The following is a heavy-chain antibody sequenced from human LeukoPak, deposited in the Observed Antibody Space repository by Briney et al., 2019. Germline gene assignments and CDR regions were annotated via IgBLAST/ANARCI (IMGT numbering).Heavy chain of an antibody. Sequence: GGSLRLSCAAYGFTFSSYAMHWVRQAPGKGLEYVSAISSNGGSTYYANSVKGRFTISRDNSKNTLYLQMGSLRAEDMAVYYCASRGILTGSYDYWGQGTLVTVSS. D-gene: IGHD3-9*01. CDR1: GFTFSSYA. J-gene: IGHJ4*02. CDR3: ASRGILTGSYDY. V-gene: IGHV3-64*01. CDR2: ISSNGGST.